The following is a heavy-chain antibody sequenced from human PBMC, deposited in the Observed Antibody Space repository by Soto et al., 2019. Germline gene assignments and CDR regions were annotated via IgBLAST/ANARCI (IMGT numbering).Heavy chain of an antibody. CDR2: IYVTGAV. D-gene: IGHD2-8*01. CDR1: GAALNSGNYY. V-gene: IGHV4-31*03. CDR3: AILIMAKNHHKWFDP. J-gene: IGHJ5*02. Sequence: SETLSLTCSVSGAALNSGNYYWSWIRQVPGKGLEWIGHIYVTGAVDYNPSLRDRITISQDTSERQFSLNLRLVTAADTAVYYCAILIMAKNHHKWFDPWGQGTLVTVSS.